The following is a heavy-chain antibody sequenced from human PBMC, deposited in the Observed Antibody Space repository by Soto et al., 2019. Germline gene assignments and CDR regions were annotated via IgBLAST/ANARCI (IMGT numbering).Heavy chain of an antibody. D-gene: IGHD4-17*01. CDR2: IKSDGSDT. V-gene: IGHV3-74*01. Sequence: EVQLVESGGGLVQPGGSLRLSCAASGFTFSSYWMHWVRQAPGKGLVWVSRIKSDGSDTSYADSVKGRFTISRDNAKNTRYLQMSILRAEDTAFYYCVRVAYGDLGGWGQGTLVTVSS. J-gene: IGHJ4*02. CDR1: GFTFSSYW. CDR3: VRVAYGDLGG.